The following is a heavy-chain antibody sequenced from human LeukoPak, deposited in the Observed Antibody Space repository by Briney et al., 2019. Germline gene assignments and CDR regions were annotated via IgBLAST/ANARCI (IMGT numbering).Heavy chain of an antibody. J-gene: IGHJ4*02. CDR3: ARDWYYYDSSGYHFPQGVLDY. Sequence: ASVKVSCKASGYTFTSYYMHWVRQAPGQGLEWMGIINPSGGSTSYAQKFQGRVTITTDESTSTAYMELSSLRSEDTAVYYCARDWYYYDSSGYHFPQGVLDYWGQGTLVTVSS. CDR2: INPSGGST. V-gene: IGHV1-46*03. CDR1: GYTFTSYY. D-gene: IGHD3-22*01.